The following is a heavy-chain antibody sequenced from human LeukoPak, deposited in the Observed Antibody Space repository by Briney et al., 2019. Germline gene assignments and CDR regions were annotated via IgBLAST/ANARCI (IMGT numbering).Heavy chain of an antibody. V-gene: IGHV4-34*01. J-gene: IGHJ6*03. CDR3: ARGLRGSGYNV. CDR2: ITHSGGT. D-gene: IGHD6-19*01. Sequence: SETLSLTCAVSGGAFSAYYWTWIRQPPGKGLEWIGEITHSGGTNYNPSLRSRVTLSVDTFNHQFSLNLNSVTAADTAVYYCARGLRGSGYNVWGKGTTVTVSS. CDR1: GGAFSAYY.